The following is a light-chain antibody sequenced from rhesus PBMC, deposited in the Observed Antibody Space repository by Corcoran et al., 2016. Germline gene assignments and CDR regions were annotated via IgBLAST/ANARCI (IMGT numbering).Light chain of an antibody. V-gene: IGKV1-33*02. CDR2: GAS. Sequence: DIQMTQSPSSLSASVGDRVTITRRASQGITNDLAWYQQKPGETPKLLNYGASSLQSGIPSRFSGSGSGTDFTLTISSLQSEDFATYYCQHYYSTPLPFGGGTKVGIK. J-gene: IGKJ4*01. CDR3: QHYYSTPLP. CDR1: QGITND.